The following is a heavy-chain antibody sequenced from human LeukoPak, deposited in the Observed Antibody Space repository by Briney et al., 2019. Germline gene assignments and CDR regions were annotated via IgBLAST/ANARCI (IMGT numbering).Heavy chain of an antibody. D-gene: IGHD6-19*01. CDR2: ISWNSGSI. Sequence: GGSLRLSCAASGFTFDDYAMHWVRQAPGKGLGWVSGISWNSGSIGYADSVKGRFTISRDNAKNSLYLQMNSLRAEDTALYYCAKDIRAVAGTGLDYWGQGTLVTVSS. CDR1: GFTFDDYA. CDR3: AKDIRAVAGTGLDY. J-gene: IGHJ4*02. V-gene: IGHV3-9*01.